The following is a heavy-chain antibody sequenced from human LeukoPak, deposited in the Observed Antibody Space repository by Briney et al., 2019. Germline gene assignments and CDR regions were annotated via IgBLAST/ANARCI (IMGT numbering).Heavy chain of an antibody. CDR3: ARQGLRYFDWLLFGY. J-gene: IGHJ4*02. CDR1: GYTFTGYY. CDR2: LNPNSGGT. Sequence: ASVKVSCKASGYTFTGYYKHWVRQAPGQGLEWMGWLNPNSGGTNYAQKFQGWVTMTRDTSISTAYMELSRLRSDDTAVYYCARQGLRYFDWLLFGYWGQGTLVTVSS. V-gene: IGHV1-2*04. D-gene: IGHD3-9*01.